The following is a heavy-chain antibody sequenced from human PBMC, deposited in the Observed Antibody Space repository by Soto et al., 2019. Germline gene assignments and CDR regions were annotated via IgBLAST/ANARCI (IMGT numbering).Heavy chain of an antibody. CDR1: GGSMGTTNW. Sequence: SETLSLTCAVSGGSMGTTNWWSWVRQSPGKGLEWIGEIFHSGNTNYNPSLKSRVAMSVDKSQNQFSLKLRSVTAADTAVYYCARVGNYDILTGYKYFDYWGQGTLVTVSS. V-gene: IGHV4-4*02. CDR2: IFHSGNT. D-gene: IGHD3-9*01. CDR3: ARVGNYDILTGYKYFDY. J-gene: IGHJ4*02.